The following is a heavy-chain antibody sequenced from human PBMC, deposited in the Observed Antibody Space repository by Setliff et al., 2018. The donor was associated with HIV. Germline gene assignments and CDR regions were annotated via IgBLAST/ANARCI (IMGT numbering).Heavy chain of an antibody. Sequence: PGGSLRLSCAASGFTFDDYALHWVRQAPGKGLEWVSLISWDGTTTYYTDSVKGRFTISRDNSKNSLYLQMNSLRAEDTALYYCAREDVTTSGLDIWGQGTMVTVSS. CDR2: ISWDGTTT. J-gene: IGHJ3*02. CDR3: AREDVTTSGLDI. V-gene: IGHV3-43D*03. D-gene: IGHD4-17*01. CDR1: GFTFDDYA.